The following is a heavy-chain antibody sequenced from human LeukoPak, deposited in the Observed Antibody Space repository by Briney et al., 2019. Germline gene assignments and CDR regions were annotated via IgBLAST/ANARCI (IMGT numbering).Heavy chain of an antibody. J-gene: IGHJ3*02. V-gene: IGHV1-69*04. CDR3: ARVGDGPGAFDI. CDR2: IIPILGIA. Sequence: ASVKVSCKASGGTFSSYAISWVRQAPGQGLEWMGRIIPILGIANYAQKFLGRVTITADKSTSTAYMELSSLRSEDTAVYYCARVGDGPGAFDIWGQGTMVTVSS. CDR1: GGTFSSYA.